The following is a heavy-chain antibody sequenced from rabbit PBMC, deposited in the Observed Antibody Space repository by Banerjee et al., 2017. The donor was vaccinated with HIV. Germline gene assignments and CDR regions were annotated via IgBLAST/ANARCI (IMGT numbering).Heavy chain of an antibody. CDR3: AKGADGAYVVFDL. Sequence: QEQLEESGGDLVKPEGSLTLTCTASGFSFSHRYVMCWVRQPPGKGLEWIACINTSSANTVYATWAKGRFTISKTSSTTVTLQMTSLTAADTATYFCAKGADGAYVVFDLWGPGTLVTVS. D-gene: IGHD2-1*01. CDR1: GFSFSHRYV. CDR2: INTSSANT. J-gene: IGHJ4*01. V-gene: IGHV1S45*01.